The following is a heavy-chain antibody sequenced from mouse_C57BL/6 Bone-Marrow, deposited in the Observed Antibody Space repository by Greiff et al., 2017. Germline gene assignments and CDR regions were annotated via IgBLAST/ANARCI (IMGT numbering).Heavy chain of an antibody. CDR2: IYPRSGNT. V-gene: IGHV1-81*01. Sequence: VKLQESGAELARPGASVKLSCKASGYTFTSYGISWVKQRTGQSLEWIGEIYPRSGNTYYNEKFKGKATLTADRSSSTAYMELRSLTSEDSAVYFCARGVGRSAMDYWGQGTSVTVSS. J-gene: IGHJ4*01. CDR1: GYTFTSYG. CDR3: ARGVGRSAMDY. D-gene: IGHD4-1*01.